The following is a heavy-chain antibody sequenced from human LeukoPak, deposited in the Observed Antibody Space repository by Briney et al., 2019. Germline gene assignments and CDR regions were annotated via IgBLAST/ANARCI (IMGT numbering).Heavy chain of an antibody. J-gene: IGHJ6*03. Sequence: GASVKVSCKASGYTFTSYGISWVRQATGQGLEWMGWMNPNSGNTGYAQKFQGRVTMTRNTSISTAYMELSSLRSEDTAVYYCARVPLGYSSGWYRLPKFYYYYMDVWGKGTTVTISS. V-gene: IGHV1-8*02. CDR2: MNPNSGNT. CDR1: GYTFTSYG. CDR3: ARVPLGYSSGWYRLPKFYYYYMDV. D-gene: IGHD6-19*01.